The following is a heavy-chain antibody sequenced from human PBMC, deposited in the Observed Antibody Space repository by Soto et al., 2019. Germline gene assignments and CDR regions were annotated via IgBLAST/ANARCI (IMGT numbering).Heavy chain of an antibody. CDR2: INPNTGGT. Sequence: ASVKVSCKASGYTFTGYYMHWVRQAPGQGLEWMGWINPNTGGTNYAQRFQGRVTMTRDTSISTAYMELSRLRSDDTAVYYCAREDPLYDYGDYPAFDIWGQGTMVTVSS. CDR1: GYTFTGYY. D-gene: IGHD4-17*01. J-gene: IGHJ3*02. V-gene: IGHV1-2*02. CDR3: AREDPLYDYGDYPAFDI.